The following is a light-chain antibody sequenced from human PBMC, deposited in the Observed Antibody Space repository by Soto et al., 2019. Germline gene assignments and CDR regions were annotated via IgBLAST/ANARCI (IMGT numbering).Light chain of an antibody. CDR1: QRISSY. CDR3: QQSYTAPQT. CDR2: AAS. Sequence: DIQMTQSPSSLSASVGDRVTITCRASQRISSYLNWYQQKPGEAPKLLIYAASILQFGVPSRFSGSGSGTAFTLIISSVQPEDFAAYYCQQSYTAPQTFGQGTKVEIK. V-gene: IGKV1-39*01. J-gene: IGKJ1*01.